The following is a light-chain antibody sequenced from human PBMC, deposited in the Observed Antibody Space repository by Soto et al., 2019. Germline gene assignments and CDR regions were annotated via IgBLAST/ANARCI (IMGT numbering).Light chain of an antibody. CDR2: EVS. Sequence: QSALTQPASVSGSPGQSITNSCTGTSSDVGGYNYVSWYQQHPGKAPKLMIFEVSNRPSGISHRFSGSKSGNTASLTISGLQAEDEADYYCSSYTSSSTLVFGAGTKLTVL. CDR1: SSDVGGYNY. V-gene: IGLV2-14*01. CDR3: SSYTSSSTLV. J-gene: IGLJ1*01.